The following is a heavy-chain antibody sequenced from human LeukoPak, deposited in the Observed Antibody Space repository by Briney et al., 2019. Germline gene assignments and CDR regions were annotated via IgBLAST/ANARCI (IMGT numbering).Heavy chain of an antibody. CDR1: GGSFSGYY. CDR3: ARGPPLNPGDYDSTGYYYFDY. D-gene: IGHD3-22*01. V-gene: IGHV4-34*01. Sequence: SETLSLTCAVYGGSFSGYYWTWIRQPPGKVLEWIGEINHSGSTNYNPSLKSRVTISVDTSKNQFSLNLSSVTAADTAVYYCARGPPLNPGDYDSTGYYYFDYWGQGTLVTVSS. CDR2: INHSGST. J-gene: IGHJ4*02.